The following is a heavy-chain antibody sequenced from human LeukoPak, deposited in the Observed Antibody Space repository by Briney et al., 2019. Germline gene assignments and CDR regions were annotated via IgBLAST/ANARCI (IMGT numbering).Heavy chain of an antibody. J-gene: IGHJ4*02. D-gene: IGHD5-24*01. CDR2: ISAYSGDT. CDR1: GHTLTYYA. Sequence: ASVKVSCKASGHTLTYYAITWVRQAPGQGLEWVGWISAYSGDTRYGQNLQGRVSMTTDTSTSTAYMELRSLRPDDTAVYYCARDLEMSTSFWGQGTLVTVSS. CDR3: ARDLEMSTSF. V-gene: IGHV1-18*01.